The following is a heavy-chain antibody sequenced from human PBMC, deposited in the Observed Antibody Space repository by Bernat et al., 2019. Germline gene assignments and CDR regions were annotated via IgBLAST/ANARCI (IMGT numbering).Heavy chain of an antibody. Sequence: QVQLQESGPGLVKPSETLSLTCAVSGYSISSGYYWGWIRQPPGKGLEWIGSIYHSGSTYYNPSLKSRVTISVDTSKNQFSLKLSCVTAADTAVYYCARGRNVLRFLEWFNPLRKNNWFDPWGQGTLVTVSS. CDR1: GYSISSGYY. CDR3: ARGRNVLRFLEWFNPLRKNNWFDP. CDR2: IYHSGST. V-gene: IGHV4-38-2*01. J-gene: IGHJ5*02. D-gene: IGHD3-3*01.